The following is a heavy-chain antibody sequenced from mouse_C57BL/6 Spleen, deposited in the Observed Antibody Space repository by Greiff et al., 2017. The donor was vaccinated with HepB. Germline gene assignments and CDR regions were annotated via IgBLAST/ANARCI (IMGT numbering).Heavy chain of an antibody. Sequence: QVQLQQPGAELVKPGASVKLSCKASGYTFTSYWMHWVKQRPGQGLEWIGMIHPNSGSTNYNEKFKSKATLTVDKSSSTVYMQLSSLTSEDSAVYYCAREGDYGSSCAMDYWGQGTSVTVSS. CDR3: AREGDYGSSCAMDY. J-gene: IGHJ4*01. CDR1: GYTFTSYW. V-gene: IGHV1-64*01. D-gene: IGHD1-1*01. CDR2: IHPNSGST.